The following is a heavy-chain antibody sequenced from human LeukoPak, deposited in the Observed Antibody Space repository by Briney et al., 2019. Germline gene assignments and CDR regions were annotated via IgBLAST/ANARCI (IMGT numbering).Heavy chain of an antibody. V-gene: IGHV3-30*02. J-gene: IGHJ6*03. CDR3: ARDGNRDGDMDV. CDR1: GFTFSSYV. Sequence: GGSLRLSCAASGFTFSSYVMHWVRQAPGKVLEWVAFIRYDGSNKYYSDSVKGRFTISRDNSKNTLYLQMNSLRAEGTAVYYCARDGNRDGDMDVWGKGTTVTVSS. D-gene: IGHD1-1*01. CDR2: IRYDGSNK.